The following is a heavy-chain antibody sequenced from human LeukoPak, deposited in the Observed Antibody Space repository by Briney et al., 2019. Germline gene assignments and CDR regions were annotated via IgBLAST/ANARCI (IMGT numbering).Heavy chain of an antibody. CDR2: INPNSGGT. CDR1: GYTFTGYY. J-gene: IGHJ5*02. V-gene: IGHV1-2*02. CDR3: ARDPSPPRSGWPWFDP. Sequence: GASVKVSCKASGYTFTGYYMHWVRQAPGQGLEWMGWINPNSGGTNYAQKFQGRVTMTRDTSISTAYMELSRLRSDDTAVYYCARDPSPPRSGWPWFDPWGQGTLVTVSS. D-gene: IGHD6-19*01.